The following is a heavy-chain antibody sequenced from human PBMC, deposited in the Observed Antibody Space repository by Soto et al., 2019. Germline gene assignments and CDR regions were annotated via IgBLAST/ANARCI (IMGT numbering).Heavy chain of an antibody. Sequence: PRGSLRLSCAASGFTFSSYWMSWVRQAPGKGLEWVANIKREGSERYDVDSVKGRFTISRDNAKNSLYLQMNGLRGEDTAVYYCAREVRLHYVWGSYSSLDYWGQGTLVTVSS. V-gene: IGHV3-7*03. J-gene: IGHJ4*02. D-gene: IGHD3-16*01. CDR3: AREVRLHYVWGSYSSLDY. CDR2: IKREGSER. CDR1: GFTFSSYW.